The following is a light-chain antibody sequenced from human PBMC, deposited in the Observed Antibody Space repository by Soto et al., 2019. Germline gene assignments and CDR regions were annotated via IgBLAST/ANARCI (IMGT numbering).Light chain of an antibody. CDR2: DAS. Sequence: EIVLTQSPGTLSLSPGERATLSCRASQSVSSYLAWYQQKPGQAPRLLIYDASTRATGISARFSGSGSGTDFTRTISSLEPEDFAIYYCQQRSNWPVTFGQGTKVEV. CDR1: QSVSSY. CDR3: QQRSNWPVT. J-gene: IGKJ1*01. V-gene: IGKV3-11*01.